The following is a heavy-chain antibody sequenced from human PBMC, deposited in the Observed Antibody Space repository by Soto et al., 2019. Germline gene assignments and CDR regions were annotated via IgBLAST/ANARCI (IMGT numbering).Heavy chain of an antibody. CDR1: GGSISSGGYY. CDR2: IYYSGST. V-gene: IGHV4-31*03. Sequence: QVQLQESGPGLVKPSQTLSLTCTVSGGSISSGGYYWSWMRQHPGKGLEWIGYIYYSGSTYYNPSLKTRVTISVDTSKNQFSLKLSSVTAADTAVYYCAREVGDYYCSGRYYGMDVWGQGTTVTVSS. J-gene: IGHJ6*02. D-gene: IGHD3-10*01. CDR3: AREVGDYYCSGRYYGMDV.